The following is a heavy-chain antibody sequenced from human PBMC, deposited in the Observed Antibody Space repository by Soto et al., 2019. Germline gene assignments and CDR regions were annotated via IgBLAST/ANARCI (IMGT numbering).Heavy chain of an antibody. J-gene: IGHJ4*02. CDR3: ARRGDTAMLDY. D-gene: IGHD5-18*01. CDR1: GFTFSSYG. V-gene: IGHV3-33*01. Sequence: GGSLRLSCAASGFTFSSYGMHWVRQAPGKGLEWVAVIWYDGSNKYYADSVKGRFTISRDNSKNTLYLQMNSLRAEDTAVYYCARRGDTAMLDYWGQGTLDTVSS. CDR2: IWYDGSNK.